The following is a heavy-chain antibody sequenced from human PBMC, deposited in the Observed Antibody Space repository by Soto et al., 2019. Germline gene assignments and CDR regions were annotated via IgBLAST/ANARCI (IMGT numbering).Heavy chain of an antibody. CDR2: TYYRSRWYS. Sequence: SQTLSLTCVGSGDTVSSNSVAWNWVRQSPSRGLEWLGRTYYRSRWYSDYAVSVRSRIDINADTSKNQISLQLNSVTPEDTAVYYCARDIDFGYWGRGTQVTVSS. CDR1: GDTVSSNSVA. CDR3: ARDIDFGY. J-gene: IGHJ4*02. V-gene: IGHV6-1*01. D-gene: IGHD3-3*01.